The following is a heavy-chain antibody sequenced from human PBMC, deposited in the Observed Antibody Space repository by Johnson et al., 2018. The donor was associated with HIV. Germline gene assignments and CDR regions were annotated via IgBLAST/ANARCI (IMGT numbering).Heavy chain of an antibody. J-gene: IGHJ3*01. CDR2: IRYDGSNK. D-gene: IGHD3-16*01. V-gene: IGHV3-30*02. CDR1: GFTFSSYG. CDR3: AAGGRTEAVA. Sequence: QVQLVESGGGVVQPGGSLRLSCAASGFTFSSYGMHWVRQAPGKGLEWVAFIRYDGSNKYYADSVKGRFTISRDNSKNTLYLQMNSLRAEDTAVYYCAAGGRTEAVAWGQGTMVTVSS.